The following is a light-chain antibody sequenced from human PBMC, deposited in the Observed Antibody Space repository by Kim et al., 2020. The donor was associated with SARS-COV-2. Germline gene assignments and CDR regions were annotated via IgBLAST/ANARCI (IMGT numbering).Light chain of an antibody. V-gene: IGKV4-1*01. J-gene: IGKJ2*01. CDR1: QSVLYSSNNKNY. CDR2: WAS. CDR3: QQYFSTPYT. Sequence: DIVMTQSPDSLAVSLGERATINCKSSQSVLYSSNNKNYLFWYQQKPGQPPKLLIYWASTRESGVPDRFSGGGSATDFTLTINSLQAEDAAVYYCQQYFSTPYTFGQGTKLEI.